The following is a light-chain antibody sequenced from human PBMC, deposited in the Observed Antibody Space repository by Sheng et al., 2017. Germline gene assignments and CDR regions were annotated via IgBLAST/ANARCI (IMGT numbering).Light chain of an antibody. CDR2: GAS. CDR1: QSISSN. CDR3: QQYGISPSWT. Sequence: EIVLTQSPGTLSLSPGERATLSCRASQSISSNLAWYQQKPGQAPRLLIYGASSRATGIPDRFSGSGSGTDFTLTISRLEPEDFAVYYCQQYGISPSWTFGQGTKVEIK. J-gene: IGKJ1*01. V-gene: IGKV3-20*01.